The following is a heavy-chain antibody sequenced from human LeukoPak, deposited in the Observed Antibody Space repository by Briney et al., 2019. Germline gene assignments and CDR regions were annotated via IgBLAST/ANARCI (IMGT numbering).Heavy chain of an antibody. Sequence: ASVKVSCKASGYTFTGYYMHWVRQAPGQGLEWMGWINPNSGGTNYAQKFQGRVTMTRDTSISTAYMELSRLRSDDTAVYYCARGEYYYDSSGTHPFDYWGQGTLVTVSS. CDR1: GYTFTGYY. CDR3: ARGEYYYDSSGTHPFDY. J-gene: IGHJ4*02. CDR2: INPNSGGT. D-gene: IGHD3-22*01. V-gene: IGHV1-2*02.